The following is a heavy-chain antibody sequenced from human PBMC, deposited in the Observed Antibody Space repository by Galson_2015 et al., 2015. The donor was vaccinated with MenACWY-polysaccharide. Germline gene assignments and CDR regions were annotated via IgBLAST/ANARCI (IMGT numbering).Heavy chain of an antibody. Sequence: LRLSCAASGFTFSTYSMNWVRQAPGKGLEWVSAINGNSDYIYYAVSVKGRFTISRDNAKNSLYLQMNSLRAEDTAVYYCATISTGPPYAMDVWGQGTTVTVSS. CDR2: INGNSDYI. J-gene: IGHJ6*02. CDR1: GFTFSTYS. D-gene: IGHD3-9*01. V-gene: IGHV3-21*01. CDR3: ATISTGPPYAMDV.